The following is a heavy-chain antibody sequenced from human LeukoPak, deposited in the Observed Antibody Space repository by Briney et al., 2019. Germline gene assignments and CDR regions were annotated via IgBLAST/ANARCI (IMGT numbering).Heavy chain of an antibody. V-gene: IGHV3-74*01. D-gene: IGHD3-22*01. J-gene: IGHJ6*02. CDR1: GFTFSSYA. CDR2: INGDGSST. CDR3: ARSHYYDSSAYYFNYGLDV. Sequence: GGSLRLSCAASGFTFSSYAMSWVRQPPGKGLVWVSRINGDGSSTRYADSVKGRFTVSRDNAKNTLYLQMNSLRAEDTAVYYCARSHYYDSSAYYFNYGLDVWGQGTTVIVSS.